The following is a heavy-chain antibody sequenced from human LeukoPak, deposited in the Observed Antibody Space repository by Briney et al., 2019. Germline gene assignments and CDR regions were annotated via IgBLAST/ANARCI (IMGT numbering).Heavy chain of an antibody. D-gene: IGHD2-21*02. CDR3: ARCTGGDCGGAFDM. Sequence: ASVKVSCKTSGNTFTSYDINWLRQAPGQGLEWMGWMSPNTGNADSAQKFQGRVTMTSNISISTAYMELSSLRSEDTALYYCARCTGGDCGGAFDMWGRGTMVTVSS. CDR2: MSPNTGNA. CDR1: GNTFTSYD. J-gene: IGHJ3*02. V-gene: IGHV1-8*01.